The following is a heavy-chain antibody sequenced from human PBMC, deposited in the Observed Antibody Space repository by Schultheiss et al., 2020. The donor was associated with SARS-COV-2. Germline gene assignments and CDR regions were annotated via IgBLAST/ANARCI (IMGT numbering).Heavy chain of an antibody. V-gene: IGHV3-66*01. J-gene: IGHJ4*02. CDR3: AKDQGDGYNYYY. D-gene: IGHD5-24*01. CDR1: AVTVSSNH. Sequence: GGSLRLSCAVSAVTVSSNHMSWVRQAPGKGLEWVSVIYSGGSTDYADSVKGRFNISRDNYKNTLSLQMNSLRAEDTAVYYCAKDQGDGYNYYYWGQGTLVTVSS. CDR2: IYSGGST.